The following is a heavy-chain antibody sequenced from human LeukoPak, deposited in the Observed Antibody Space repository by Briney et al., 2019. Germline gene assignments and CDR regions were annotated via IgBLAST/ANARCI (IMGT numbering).Heavy chain of an antibody. Sequence: SETLSLTCSVSGDSINSGVSYWAWIRQPPGKGLEWIGTIYYSGSAGSTYYNPSLKSRVTISVDTSKNQFSLNLISVTAADTAIYYCARHLYDKTGRPLDSWGQGTLVTVSS. CDR2: IYYSGSAGST. V-gene: IGHV4-39*01. D-gene: IGHD3-9*01. CDR1: GDSINSGVSY. J-gene: IGHJ4*02. CDR3: ARHLYDKTGRPLDS.